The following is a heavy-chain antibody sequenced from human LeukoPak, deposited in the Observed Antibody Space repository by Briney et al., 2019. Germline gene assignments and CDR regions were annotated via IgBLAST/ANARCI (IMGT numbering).Heavy chain of an antibody. Sequence: RPSETLSLTCAVYGAALSEYYWSWIRQSPGKGLEWIGEVARKGPTVYSPTLNRKYNPSFKSRVTMSVDPSKNQFSLKLTSVTVADTATYYCVRQGTNSGYYLLDYWGQGHLVIVSS. CDR1: GAALSEYY. V-gene: IGHV4-34*01. CDR3: VRQGTNSGYYLLDY. CDR2: VARKGPTVYSPTLNR. D-gene: IGHD3-22*01. J-gene: IGHJ4*02.